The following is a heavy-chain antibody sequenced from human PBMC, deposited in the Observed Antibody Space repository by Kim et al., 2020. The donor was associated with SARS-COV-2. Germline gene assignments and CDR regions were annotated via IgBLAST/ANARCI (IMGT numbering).Heavy chain of an antibody. V-gene: IGHV4-31*03. Sequence: SETLSLTCTVSGGSISSGGYYWSWIRQHPGKGLEWIGYIYYSGSTYYNPSLKSRVTISVDTSKNQFSLKLSSVTAADTVVYYCARGRITIFGVVTGAFDIWCQGTMVTVSS. CDR1: GGSISSGGYY. J-gene: IGHJ3*02. D-gene: IGHD3-3*01. CDR2: IYYSGST. CDR3: ARGRITIFGVVTGAFDI.